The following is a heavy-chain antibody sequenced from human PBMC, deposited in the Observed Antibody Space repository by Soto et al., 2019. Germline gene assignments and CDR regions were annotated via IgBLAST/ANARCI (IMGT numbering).Heavy chain of an antibody. CDR1: GFSLSTSGVG. D-gene: IGHD1-26*01. CDR3: AHSGGNQFDS. Sequence: SCPTLVNPTQTLTLTCTFSGFSLSTSGVGVGWIRQPPGKALEWLALIYWNDDKRYSPSLKSRLTITKDTSKNQVVLTMTKMEPVDTARYYGAHSGGNQFDSWGQGTLVTVTA. J-gene: IGHJ5*01. V-gene: IGHV2-5*01. CDR2: IYWNDDK.